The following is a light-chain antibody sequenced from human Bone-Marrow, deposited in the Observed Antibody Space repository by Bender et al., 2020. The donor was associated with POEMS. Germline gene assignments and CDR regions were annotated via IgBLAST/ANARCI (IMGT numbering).Light chain of an antibody. V-gene: IGLV3-1*01. CDR3: QSWDSRTEVV. CDR1: RLADDY. Sequence: SSDLVQPTTVSVSPGQTAVITCSGGRLADDYAFWYHQKPGQSPVLVIYDDTERPSGIPERFSGSSSGSTATLTISGTQAMDEGDYYCQSWDSRTEVVFGGGTKLTVL. CDR2: DDT. J-gene: IGLJ2*01.